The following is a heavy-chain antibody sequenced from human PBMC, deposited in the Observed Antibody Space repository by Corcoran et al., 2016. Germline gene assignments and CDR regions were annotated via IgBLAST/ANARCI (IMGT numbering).Heavy chain of an antibody. J-gene: IGHJ4*02. Sequence: QVQLVQSGAEVKKPGASVKVSCKASGYTFTSYGISWVRQAPGQGLEWMGWISAYNGNTNYAQKLQGRVTMTTDTSTSTAYMELRSLRSDDTAVYSCDSDTEYGGTSGGGPGYFDYWGQGTLVTVSS. D-gene: IGHD3-16*01. CDR1: GYTFTSYG. V-gene: IGHV1-18*01. CDR3: DSDTEYGGTSGGGPGYFDY. CDR2: ISAYNGNT.